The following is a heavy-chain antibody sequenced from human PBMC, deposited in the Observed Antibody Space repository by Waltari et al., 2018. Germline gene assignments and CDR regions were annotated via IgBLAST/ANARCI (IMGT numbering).Heavy chain of an antibody. J-gene: IGHJ5*02. CDR2: IKQDGSEK. CDR3: ARVDGVHTGYCSSTSCYGAYNWFDP. D-gene: IGHD2-2*01. V-gene: IGHV3-7*03. Sequence: EVQLVESGGGLVQPGGSLRLSCAASGFTFSSYWMSWVRQAPGKGLEWVANIKQDGSEKYYVDSVKGRFTISRDNAKNSLYLQMNSLRAEDTAVYYCARVDGVHTGYCSSTSCYGAYNWFDPWGQGTLVTVSS. CDR1: GFTFSSYW.